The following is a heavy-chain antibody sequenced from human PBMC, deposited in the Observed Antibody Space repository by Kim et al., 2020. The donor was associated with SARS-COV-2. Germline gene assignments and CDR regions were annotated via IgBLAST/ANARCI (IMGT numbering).Heavy chain of an antibody. CDR1: GFMFDDYG. CDR3: ARDRTTLTRVEGSDL. J-gene: IGHJ5*02. CDR2: INWSGDDT. D-gene: IGHD3-3*01. V-gene: IGHV3-20*04. Sequence: GGSLRLSCAASGFMFDDYGMTWVRQAPGKGLEWVSGINWSGDDTDYADSVKGRFTISRDNAKNFLYLQMNSLRVEDTALYYCARDRTTLTRVEGSDLWCQGTLVTVSS.